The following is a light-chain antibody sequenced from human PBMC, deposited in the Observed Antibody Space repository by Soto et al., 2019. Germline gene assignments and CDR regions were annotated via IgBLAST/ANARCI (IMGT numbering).Light chain of an antibody. Sequence: DIQMTQSPSSLSASVGDRVTITCRASQSISSYLNWYQQKPGKAPKLRIYAASNLQSGVPSGFSGGGSGTDFTLTISRLQREHFAIYYCQQSYSNPYSFGQGTKLEIK. CDR1: QSISSY. J-gene: IGKJ2*03. V-gene: IGKV1-39*01. CDR3: QQSYSNPYS. CDR2: AAS.